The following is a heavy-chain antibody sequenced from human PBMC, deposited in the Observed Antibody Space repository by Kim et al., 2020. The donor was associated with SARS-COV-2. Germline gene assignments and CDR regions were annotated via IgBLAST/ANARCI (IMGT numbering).Heavy chain of an antibody. V-gene: IGHV3-48*03. CDR1: GFTFSSYE. CDR2: IIGSGTTI. D-gene: IGHD4-4*01. Sequence: GGSLRLSCAASGFTFSSYEMNWVRQAPRKGLEWVSYIIGSGTTIYYADSVRGRFTISRDNDKNSLYLQMNSLRAKDTAVYYCARGPNYSPFDYWGQGTLVTVSS. CDR3: ARGPNYSPFDY. J-gene: IGHJ4*02.